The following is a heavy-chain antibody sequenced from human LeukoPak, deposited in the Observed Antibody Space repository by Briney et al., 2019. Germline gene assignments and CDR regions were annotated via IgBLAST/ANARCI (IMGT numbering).Heavy chain of an antibody. D-gene: IGHD2-21*01. Sequence: MSSETLSLTCAVSDVSISDYYWSWIRQPPGKGLEWIGYIYHTGDSNQNPSLKGRVTVTLDTPKNQVSLKVTPVTAADTAVYYCARHAFASPLDIWGQGTVVTVSS. V-gene: IGHV4-59*08. CDR1: DVSISDYY. CDR3: ARHAFASPLDI. CDR2: IYHTGDS. J-gene: IGHJ4*02.